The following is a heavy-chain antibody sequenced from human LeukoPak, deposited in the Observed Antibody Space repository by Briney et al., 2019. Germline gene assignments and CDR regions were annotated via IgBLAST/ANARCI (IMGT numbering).Heavy chain of an antibody. J-gene: IGHJ6*03. Sequence: GASVKVSCKASGGTFSSYTISWVRQAPGQGLEWMGRIIPILGLANYAKKFEGRVTITADTSTSTAYMELSSLRSEDTAVYYCARVPRFGGDGYMDVWGKGTTVTVS. CDR2: IIPILGLA. D-gene: IGHD2-21*02. CDR1: GGTFSSYT. CDR3: ARVPRFGGDGYMDV. V-gene: IGHV1-69*02.